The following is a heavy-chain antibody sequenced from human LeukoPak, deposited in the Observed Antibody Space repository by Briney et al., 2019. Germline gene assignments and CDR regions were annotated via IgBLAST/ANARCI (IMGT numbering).Heavy chain of an antibody. V-gene: IGHV3-7*03. D-gene: IGHD3-3*01. CDR2: IKQDGSEK. CDR3: ARGARYYDFWSGYYGH. J-gene: IGHJ4*02. CDR1: GFTFSSYW. Sequence: GGSLRLSCAASGFTFSSYWMSWVRQAPGKGLKWAANIKQDGSEKYYVDSVKGRFTISRDNAKNSLYLQMNSLRAEDTAVYYCARGARYYDFWSGYYGHWGQGTLVTVSS.